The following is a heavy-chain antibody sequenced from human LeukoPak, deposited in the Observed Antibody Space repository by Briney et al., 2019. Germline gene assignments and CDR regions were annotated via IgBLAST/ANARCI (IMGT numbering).Heavy chain of an antibody. D-gene: IGHD6-13*01. CDR2: SKLNSGGT. J-gene: IGHJ4*02. V-gene: IGHV1-2*02. CDR1: GYTFTGYY. Sequence: ASVKVSCKASGYTFTGYYMHWVRQAPGQGLEWMGWSKLNSGGTNYAQKFQGRVTMTRDTSISTAYMELSRLRSDDTAVYYCAKGDSSSVPQKGPDYWGQGTLVTVSS. CDR3: AKGDSSSVPQKGPDY.